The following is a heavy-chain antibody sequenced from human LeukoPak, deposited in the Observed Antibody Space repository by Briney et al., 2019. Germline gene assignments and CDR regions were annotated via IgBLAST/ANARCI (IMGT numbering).Heavy chain of an antibody. CDR3: ARAPGEYCSSTSCFNYYYYYMDV. V-gene: IGHV4-39*07. D-gene: IGHD2-2*01. CDR2: IYYSGST. Sequence: SETLSLTCTVSGGSISSSSYYWGWIRQPPGKGLEWIGSIYYSGSTCYNPSLKSRVTISVDTSKNQFSLKLSSVTAADTAVYYCARAPGEYCSSTSCFNYYYYYMDVWGKGTTVTVSS. CDR1: GGSISSSSYY. J-gene: IGHJ6*03.